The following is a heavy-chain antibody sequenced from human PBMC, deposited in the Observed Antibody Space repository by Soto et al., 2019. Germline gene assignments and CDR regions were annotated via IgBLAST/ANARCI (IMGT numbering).Heavy chain of an antibody. D-gene: IGHD1-26*01. CDR1: GYTFTSYG. CDR3: ARNDGSYYYDGMDV. V-gene: IGHV1-18*04. Sequence: ASVKVSCKASGYTFTSYGISWVRQAPGQGLEWMGWISAYNGNTNYAQKLQGRVTMTTDTSTSTAYMELRSLRSDDTAVYYCARNDGSYYYDGMDVWGQGTTVTVPS. CDR2: ISAYNGNT. J-gene: IGHJ6*02.